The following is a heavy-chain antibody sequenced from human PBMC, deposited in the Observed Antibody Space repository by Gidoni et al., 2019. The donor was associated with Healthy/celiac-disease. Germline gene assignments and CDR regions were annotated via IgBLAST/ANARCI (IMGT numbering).Heavy chain of an antibody. J-gene: IGHJ4*02. CDR3: ARDDILTGYRGDY. D-gene: IGHD3-9*01. V-gene: IGHV3-21*01. CDR1: GFTFSSYS. CDR2: ISSSSSYI. Sequence: EVQLVESGGGLVKPGGSLRLSCAASGFTFSSYSMNWVRQAPGKGLEWVSSISSSSSYIYYADSVKGRFTISRDNAKNSLYLQMNSLRAEDTAVYYCARDDILTGYRGDYWGQGTLVTVSS.